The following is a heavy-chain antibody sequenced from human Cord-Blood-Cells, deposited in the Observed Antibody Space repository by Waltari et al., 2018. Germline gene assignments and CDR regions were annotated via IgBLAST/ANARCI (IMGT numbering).Heavy chain of an antibody. Sequence: QVQLVQSGAEVKKPGASVKVSCKASGYTFTGYYMHWVRQAPGQGLEWMGWINPNSGDTNYAQKFQGWVTMTRDTSISTAYMELSRLRSDDTAVYYCARDWGEASSSWYQFDYWGQGTLVTVSS. CDR1: GYTFTGYY. V-gene: IGHV1-2*04. CDR3: ARDWGEASSSWYQFDY. CDR2: INPNSGDT. J-gene: IGHJ4*02. D-gene: IGHD6-13*01.